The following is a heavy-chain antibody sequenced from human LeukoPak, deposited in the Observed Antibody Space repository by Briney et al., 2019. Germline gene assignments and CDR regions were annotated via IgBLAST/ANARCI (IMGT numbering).Heavy chain of an antibody. Sequence: ASVKVSCKASGYTFTSYAMHWVRQAPGQRLEWMGWINAGNGNTKYSQKFQGRVTMTTDTSTSTAYMELRSLRSDDTAVYYCARVLTDIVRASWFDPWGQGTLVTVSS. D-gene: IGHD2-15*01. J-gene: IGHJ5*02. V-gene: IGHV1-3*01. CDR3: ARVLTDIVRASWFDP. CDR2: INAGNGNT. CDR1: GYTFTSYA.